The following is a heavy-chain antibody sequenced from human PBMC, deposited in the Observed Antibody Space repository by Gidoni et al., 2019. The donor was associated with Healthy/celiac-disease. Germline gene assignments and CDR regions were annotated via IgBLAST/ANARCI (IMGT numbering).Heavy chain of an antibody. J-gene: IGHJ3*01. CDR3: TTDLLLWFGESL. Sequence: EVQLVESGGGLVKPGGSLRLSCAASGFTFSNAWMSWVRQAPGKGLEWVGRIKSKTDGGTTDYAAPVKGRFTISRDDSKNTLYLQMNSLKTEDTAVYYCTTDLLLWFGESLWGQGTMVTVSS. D-gene: IGHD3-10*01. CDR1: GFTFSNAW. CDR2: IKSKTDGGTT. V-gene: IGHV3-15*01.